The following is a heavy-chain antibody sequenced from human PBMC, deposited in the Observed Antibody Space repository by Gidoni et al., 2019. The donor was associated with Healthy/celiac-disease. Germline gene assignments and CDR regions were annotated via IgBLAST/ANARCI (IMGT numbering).Heavy chain of an antibody. D-gene: IGHD6-13*01. CDR3: AALSKTGIAAAGTRFDP. J-gene: IGHJ5*02. V-gene: IGHV1-58*01. CDR1: GFPFTSPA. CDR2: IVGGSGNT. Sequence: IPLVQSGPEGKKPGTSVEVPCKASGFPFTSPAVQWVRQARGQRLEWIGWIVGGSGNTNYAQKFQERVTITRDIATSTAYMELSSLRSEDTAVYYCAALSKTGIAAAGTRFDPWGQGTLVTVSS.